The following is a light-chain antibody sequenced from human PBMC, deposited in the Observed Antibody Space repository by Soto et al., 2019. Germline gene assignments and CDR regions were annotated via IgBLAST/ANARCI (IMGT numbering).Light chain of an antibody. CDR3: AAWGDRLRGEV. CDR2: RNH. Sequence: QSVLTQPPSASGTPGQRGTLSCSGSSSNIGSNYVYWYQQLPGTAPKLLIYRNHQRPSGVPDRFSGSKSGTSASLAISGLRSEDEADSYCAAWGDRLRGEVFGTGTKLTFL. J-gene: IGLJ1*01. V-gene: IGLV1-47*01. CDR1: SSNIGSNY.